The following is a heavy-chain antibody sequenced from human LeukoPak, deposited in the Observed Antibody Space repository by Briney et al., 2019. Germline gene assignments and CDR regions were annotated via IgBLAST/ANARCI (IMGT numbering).Heavy chain of an antibody. CDR3: ARELGPTYCGGDCYPYYFDY. CDR1: GGSISDYY. D-gene: IGHD2-21*01. Sequence: SETLSLTCTVSGGSISDYYWSWIRQPAGKGLEWIGRIYTSGSTNYNPSLKSRVTISVDTSKNQFSLKLSSVTAADTAVYYCARELGPTYCGGDCYPYYFDYWGQGTLVTVSS. V-gene: IGHV4-4*07. J-gene: IGHJ4*02. CDR2: IYTSGST.